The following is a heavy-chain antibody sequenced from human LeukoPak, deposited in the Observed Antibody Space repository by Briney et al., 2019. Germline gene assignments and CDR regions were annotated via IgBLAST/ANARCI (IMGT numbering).Heavy chain of an antibody. D-gene: IGHD6-6*01. J-gene: IGHJ3*02. CDR1: GFTFSSYS. CDR2: ISSGSTYM. Sequence: GGSLRLSCAASGFTFSSYSMNWVRQAPGKGLEWVSSISSGSTYMYYADSVKGRFTISRDNAQNSMYLQMNSLRAEDTAVYYCGRVGGRSKAAKGDAFNIWGQGTMVTVSS. V-gene: IGHV3-21*01. CDR3: GRVGGRSKAAKGDAFNI.